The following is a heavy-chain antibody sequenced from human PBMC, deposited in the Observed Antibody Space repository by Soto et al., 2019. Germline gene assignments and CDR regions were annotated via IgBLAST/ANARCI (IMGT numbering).Heavy chain of an antibody. D-gene: IGHD4-17*01. J-gene: IGHJ3*02. CDR1: GCTCTSYA. Sequence: VKDSCQASGCTCTSYAINWVRQNTGQGLEWIGWINPNSGNTGYAQKFQGRVTMTRNNSISTAYMELSRLRSEDMAVYYCARGGYGADAFDIWGQGTMDTVSS. CDR3: ARGGYGADAFDI. V-gene: IGHV1-8*01. CDR2: INPNSGNT.